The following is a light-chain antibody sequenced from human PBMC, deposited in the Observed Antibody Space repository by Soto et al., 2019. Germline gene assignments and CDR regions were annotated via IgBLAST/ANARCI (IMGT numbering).Light chain of an antibody. CDR3: QSYDSSLSGSV. CDR2: SDT. CDR1: TSNIGAGYD. J-gene: IGLJ2*01. Sequence: HSVLTQPPSVSGAPGQRVTISCTGNTSNIGAGYDVHWYQQLPGAAPKVLIQSDTKRPSGVPDRFSGSKSGTSASLAITGLQAEDEADYYCQSYDSSLSGSVFGGGTKLTVL. V-gene: IGLV1-40*01.